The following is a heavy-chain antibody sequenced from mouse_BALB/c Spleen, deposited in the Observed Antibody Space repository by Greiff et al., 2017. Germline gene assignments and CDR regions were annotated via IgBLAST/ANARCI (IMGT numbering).Heavy chain of an antibody. J-gene: IGHJ1*01. CDR3: AREVLVGGWYFDV. CDR2: ICAGRST. V-gene: IGHV2-9*02. D-gene: IGHD1-1*01. CDR1: GFSLTSYG. Sequence: QVQLKESGPGLVAPAQSLSITCTVSGFSLTSYGVHWVRQPPGKGLEWLGVICAGRSTNYNSALMSRLSISKDNSKSQVFLKMNSLQTDDTAMYYCAREVLVGGWYFDVWGAGTTVTVSS.